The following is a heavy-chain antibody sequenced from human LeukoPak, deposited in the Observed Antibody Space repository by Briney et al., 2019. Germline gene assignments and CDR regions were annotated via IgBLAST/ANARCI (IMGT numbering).Heavy chain of an antibody. D-gene: IGHD3-3*01. Sequence: ASVKVSCKASGYTFTGSYMHWVRQAPGQGLEWMGWINPNSGGTNYAQKFQGRVTMTRDTSISTAYMELSRLRSDDTAVYYCARVWGVTYYDFWSGYESSFDIWGQGTMVTVSS. V-gene: IGHV1-2*02. CDR1: GYTFTGSY. J-gene: IGHJ3*02. CDR3: ARVWGVTYYDFWSGYESSFDI. CDR2: INPNSGGT.